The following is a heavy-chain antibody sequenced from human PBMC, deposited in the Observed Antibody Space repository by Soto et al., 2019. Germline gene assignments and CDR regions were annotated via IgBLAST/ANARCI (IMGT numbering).Heavy chain of an antibody. V-gene: IGHV3-74*01. Sequence: EVQLVESGEALVQPGGSRRPSVPPPEFTLGGPPRHWVRQAPGKGLVWVSGIDNPGTASTYADSVKGRFTSSRDNAKNMLYLQMNSLRVEDTAVYYCARGWFGPDVWGKGTTVTVSS. J-gene: IGHJ6*04. D-gene: IGHD3-10*01. CDR1: EFTLGGPP. CDR2: IDNPGTAS. CDR3: ARGWFGPDV.